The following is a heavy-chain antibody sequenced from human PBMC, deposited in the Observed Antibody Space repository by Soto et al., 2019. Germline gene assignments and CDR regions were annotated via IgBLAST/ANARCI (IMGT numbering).Heavy chain of an antibody. J-gene: IGHJ6*03. D-gene: IGHD3-10*01. CDR2: ISSSGSTI. CDR1: GFTFSDYY. V-gene: IGHV3-11*01. CDR3: ASVVRGVRHYYYYMDV. Sequence: QVQLVESGGGLVKPGGSLRLSCAASGFTFSDYYMSWIRQAPGKGLEWVSYISSSGSTIYYADSVKGRFTISRDNAKNSLYLQRNSLRAEDTAVYYCASVVRGVRHYYYYMDVWGKGTTVTVSS.